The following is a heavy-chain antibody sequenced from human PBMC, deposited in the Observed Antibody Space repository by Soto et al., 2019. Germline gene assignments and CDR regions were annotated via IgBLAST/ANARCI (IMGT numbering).Heavy chain of an antibody. CDR1: GGTFSSYA. CDR3: ARDVYSNYPPNPPRFDY. Sequence: ASVKVSCKASGGTFSSYAISWVRQAPGQGLEWMGGIIPIFGTANYAQKFQGRVTITADKSTSTAYMELSSLRSEDTAVYYCARDVYSNYPPNPPRFDYWGQGTLVTVSS. V-gene: IGHV1-69*06. J-gene: IGHJ4*02. CDR2: IIPIFGTA. D-gene: IGHD4-4*01.